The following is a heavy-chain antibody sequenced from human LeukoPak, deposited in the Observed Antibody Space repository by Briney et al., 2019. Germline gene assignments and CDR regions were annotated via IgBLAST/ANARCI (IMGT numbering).Heavy chain of an antibody. J-gene: IGHJ6*03. Sequence: GSLRLSCAASGFTFSSYSMNWVRQPPGKGLEWIGYIYYSGGTNYNPSLKSRLTISVDTSKKQFSLKLRSVTAADTAVYYCARETSQKGADYMDVWGKGTTVTISS. CDR2: IYYSGGT. V-gene: IGHV4-59*01. D-gene: IGHD3-16*01. CDR3: ARETSQKGADYMDV. CDR1: GFTFSSYS.